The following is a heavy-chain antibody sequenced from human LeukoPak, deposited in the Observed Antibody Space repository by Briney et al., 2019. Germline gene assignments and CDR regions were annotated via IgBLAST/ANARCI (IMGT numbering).Heavy chain of an antibody. CDR2: INTGKGNT. J-gene: IGHJ5*02. CDR3: ARDHVVGLAPFDP. CDR1: GYTFTDYA. V-gene: IGHV1-3*04. D-gene: IGHD2-15*01. Sequence: GASVKVSCKASGYTFTDYAMHWVRQAPGERVEWMGWINTGKGNTKYSQKFQGRVTITMDTSASTAYMELSSLRSEDTAVYYCARDHVVGLAPFDPWGQGTLVTVSS.